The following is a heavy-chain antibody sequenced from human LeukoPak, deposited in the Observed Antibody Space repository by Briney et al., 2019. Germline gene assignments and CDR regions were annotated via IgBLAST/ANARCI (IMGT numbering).Heavy chain of an antibody. CDR3: ARVTQYSYGPSFDY. J-gene: IGHJ4*02. D-gene: IGHD5-18*01. V-gene: IGHV4-4*02. CDR1: GGSISSSNW. Sequence: SGTLSLTCAVSGGSISSSNWWSWVRQPPGKGLEWIGEIYHSGSTNYNPSLKSRVTISVDKSKNQFSLKLSSVTAADTAVYYCARVTQYSYGPSFDYWGQGTLVTVSS. CDR2: IYHSGST.